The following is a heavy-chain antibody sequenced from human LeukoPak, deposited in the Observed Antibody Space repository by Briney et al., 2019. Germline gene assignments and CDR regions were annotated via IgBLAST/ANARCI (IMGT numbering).Heavy chain of an antibody. CDR2: INAGNGNT. CDR3: ARGGSYRQDYLDY. J-gene: IGHJ4*02. Sequence: GAPVKVSCKASGYTFTSYAMHWVRQAPGQRLEWMGWINAGNGNTKYSQKFQGRVTIARDTSASTAYMELSSLRSEDTAVYYCARGGSYRQDYLDYWGQGTLVTVSS. D-gene: IGHD3-16*02. CDR1: GYTFTSYA. V-gene: IGHV1-3*01.